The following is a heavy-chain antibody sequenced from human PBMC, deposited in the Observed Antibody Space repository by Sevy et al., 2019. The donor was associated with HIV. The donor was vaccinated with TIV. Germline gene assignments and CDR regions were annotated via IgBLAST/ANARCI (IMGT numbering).Heavy chain of an antibody. CDR1: GLTFSNYS. CDR2: ISGSGDDT. J-gene: IGHJ4*02. D-gene: IGHD3-10*01. CDR3: AKRLWFGELY. Sequence: GGSLRLSCTASGLTFSNYSMNWVRQAPWKGLEWVSDISGSGDDTFYADSVKGRFTISRDNSRNTLYLQMNSLRAEDTAVYYCAKRLWFGELYWGQGTLVTVSS. V-gene: IGHV3-23*01.